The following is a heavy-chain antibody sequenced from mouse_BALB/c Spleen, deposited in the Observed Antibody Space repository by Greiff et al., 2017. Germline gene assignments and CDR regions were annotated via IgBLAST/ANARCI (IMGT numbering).Heavy chain of an antibody. CDR3: TRERAPFFEY. CDR1: GYTFTSYW. CDR2: IYPGSGST. D-gene: IGHD3-1*01. Sequence: LQQPGSELVRPGASVKLSCKASGYTFTSYWMHWVKQRPGQGLEWIGNIYPGSGSTNYDEKFKSKATLTVDTSSSTAYMQLSSLTSEDSAVSISTRERAPFFEYWGEGTPLT. V-gene: IGHV1S22*01. J-gene: IGHJ2*01.